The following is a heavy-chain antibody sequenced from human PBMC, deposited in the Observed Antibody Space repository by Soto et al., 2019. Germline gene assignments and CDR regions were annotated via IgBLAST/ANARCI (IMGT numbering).Heavy chain of an antibody. D-gene: IGHD2-15*01. J-gene: IGHJ4*02. CDR1: GFTFRTYD. V-gene: IGHV3-30*18. Sequence: ESGGGMVQPGKSLRLSCAGSGFTFRTYDMHWVRQAPGRGLEWVAVVSYDASYQNYVDSVKGRFTVSRDNSKNTLFLQMNSLRPEDTAVYYCAKVSISKSSAVTFDSWGRGTLVTVSS. CDR3: AKVSISKSSAVTFDS. CDR2: VSYDASYQ.